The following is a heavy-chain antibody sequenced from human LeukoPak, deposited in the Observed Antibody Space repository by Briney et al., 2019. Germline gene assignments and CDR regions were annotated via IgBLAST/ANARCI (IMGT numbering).Heavy chain of an antibody. CDR3: ARDTYYDILTGYHDAFDI. Sequence: GASVKVSCKASGYTFTSYYMHWVRQAPGQGLEWMGIINPSGGSTSYAQKLQGRVTMTTDTSTSTAYMELRSLRSDDTAVYYCARDTYYDILTGYHDAFDIWGQGTMVTVSS. J-gene: IGHJ3*02. D-gene: IGHD3-9*01. V-gene: IGHV1-46*01. CDR1: GYTFTSYY. CDR2: INPSGGST.